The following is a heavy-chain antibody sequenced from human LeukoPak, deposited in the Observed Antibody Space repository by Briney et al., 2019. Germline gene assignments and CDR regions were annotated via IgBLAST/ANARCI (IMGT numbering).Heavy chain of an antibody. CDR3: AKISGTAGSWEN. Sequence: RGSLRLSCAASGFRFSSYAMSWVRQAAGKGLELVSTIRGSGGDTYYAESVKGRFLISRDTSQTPLYVEMNTLSAEDTAVYYCAKISGTAGSWENWGQGTLVTVSS. J-gene: IGHJ4*02. V-gene: IGHV3-23*01. CDR2: IRGSGGDT. D-gene: IGHD6-13*01. CDR1: GFRFSSYA.